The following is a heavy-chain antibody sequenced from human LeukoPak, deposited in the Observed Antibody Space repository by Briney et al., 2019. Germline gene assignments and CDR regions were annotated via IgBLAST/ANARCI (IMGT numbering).Heavy chain of an antibody. CDR2: IYPGDSDT. CDR1: GYSFTSYW. CDR3: ARLNTVTALYYYYYYMEV. D-gene: IGHD4-11*01. V-gene: IGHV5-51*01. Sequence: HGESLKISCKGSGYSFTSYWIGWVRQMPGKGLEWMGSIYPGDSDTRYSPSSQGQVTISADKSISTAYLQWSSLKASDTAMYYCARLNTVTALYYYYYYMEVWGKGTTVTVSS. J-gene: IGHJ6*03.